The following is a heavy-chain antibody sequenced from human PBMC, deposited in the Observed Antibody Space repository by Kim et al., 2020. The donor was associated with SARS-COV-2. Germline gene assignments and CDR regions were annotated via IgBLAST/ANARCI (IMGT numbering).Heavy chain of an antibody. CDR2: IKSKTDGGTT. J-gene: IGHJ4*02. CDR3: TTEAPFIAVAGTPGI. CDR1: GFTFSNAW. Sequence: GGSLRLSCAASGFTFSNAWMSWVRQAPGKGLEWVGRIKSKTDGGTTDYAAPVKGRFTISRDDSKNTLYLQMNSLKIEDTAVYYCTTEAPFIAVAGTPGIWGQGTLVTVSS. V-gene: IGHV3-15*01. D-gene: IGHD6-19*01.